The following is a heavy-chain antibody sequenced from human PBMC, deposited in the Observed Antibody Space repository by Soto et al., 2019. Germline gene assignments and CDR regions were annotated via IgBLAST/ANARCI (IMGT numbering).Heavy chain of an antibody. Sequence: QVQLVESGGGVVQPGRSLRLSCAASGFTFSSYGMHWVRQAPGKGLEWVAVIWYDGSNKYYADSVKGRFTISRDNSKNALYLPMNSLKAEDTAVYYGGTIFGVFIDVEVGWCQGPLVTVSS. J-gene: IGHJ4*02. CDR2: IWYDGSNK. CDR3: GTIFGVFIDVEVG. CDR1: GFTFSSYG. V-gene: IGHV3-33*01. D-gene: IGHD3-3*01.